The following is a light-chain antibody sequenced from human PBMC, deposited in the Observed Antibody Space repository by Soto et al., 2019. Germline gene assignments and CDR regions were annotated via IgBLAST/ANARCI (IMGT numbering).Light chain of an antibody. CDR1: SSDVGSYNL. V-gene: IGLV2-23*01. Sequence: QSALTQPASVSGSPGQSIAISCTGTSSDVGSYNLVSWYQQHPGKAPKLIIYEDSKRPSGVSNRFSGSKSDNTASLTISGLQAGDEADYYCCSYAGSSTFVFGGGTKVTVL. CDR2: EDS. CDR3: CSYAGSSTFV. J-gene: IGLJ2*01.